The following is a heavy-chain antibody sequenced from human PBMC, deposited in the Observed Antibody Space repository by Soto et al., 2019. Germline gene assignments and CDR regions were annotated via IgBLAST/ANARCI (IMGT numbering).Heavy chain of an antibody. CDR3: ARDVSNWNSPHTWFDP. CDR1: GFTVSSNY. J-gene: IGHJ5*02. Sequence: GGSLRLSCAASGFTVSSNYMSWVRQAPGKGLEWVSVIYSGGSTYYADSVKGRFTISRDNSKNTLYLQMNSLRAEDTAVYYCARDVSNWNSPHTWFDPWGQGTLVTVSS. V-gene: IGHV3-66*01. D-gene: IGHD1-1*01. CDR2: IYSGGST.